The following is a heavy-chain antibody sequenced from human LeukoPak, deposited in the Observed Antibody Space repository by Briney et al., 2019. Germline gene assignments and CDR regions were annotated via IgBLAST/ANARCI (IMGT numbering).Heavy chain of an antibody. CDR2: IYYSGST. J-gene: IGHJ4*02. Sequence: SETLSLTCTVSGGSISSYYWSWIRQPPGKGLEWIGYIYYSGSTNYNPSLKSRVTISVDTPKNQFSLKLSSVTAADTAVYYCARDRVRGNSNPFFDYWGQGTLVTVSS. D-gene: IGHD4-11*01. CDR3: ARDRVRGNSNPFFDY. CDR1: GGSISSYY. V-gene: IGHV4-59*01.